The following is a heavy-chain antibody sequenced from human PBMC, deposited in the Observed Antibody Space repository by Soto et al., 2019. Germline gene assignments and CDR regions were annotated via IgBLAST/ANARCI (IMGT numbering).Heavy chain of an antibody. D-gene: IGHD2-2*01. V-gene: IGHV3-30*18. J-gene: IGHJ6*02. CDR3: AKVAGYCSSNTSSRDYYHYYGMAV. CDR2: ISYDGGSR. CDR1: GFTFSTYG. Sequence: PGGSLRLSYAASGFTFSTYGMHWVRQAPGKGLEWVAVISYDGGSRYYEYSVKGRFTISRDNPKNTLYLQMNSLRPEDTAVYYCAKVAGYCSSNTSSRDYYHYYGMAVWGQGTTVTVSS.